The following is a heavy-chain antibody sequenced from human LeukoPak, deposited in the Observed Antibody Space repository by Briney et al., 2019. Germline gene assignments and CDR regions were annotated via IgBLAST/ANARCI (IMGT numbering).Heavy chain of an antibody. CDR1: GFTFSSYS. Sequence: GGSLRLSCAASGFTFSSYSMNWVRQAPRKGLEWVSSISSTSSYIYYADSVKGRFTISRDNAKNSLYLQMNSLRAEDTAVYYCARDPLKRAFDFWGQGTMVTVSS. V-gene: IGHV3-21*01. CDR3: ARDPLKRAFDF. CDR2: ISSTSSYI. J-gene: IGHJ3*01.